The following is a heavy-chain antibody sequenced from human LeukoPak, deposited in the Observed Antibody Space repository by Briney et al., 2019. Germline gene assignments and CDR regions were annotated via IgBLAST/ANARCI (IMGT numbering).Heavy chain of an antibody. Sequence: GGSLRLSCAASGFTFTNYAMSWVRPAPGRGLEWVSNISPGGSTNYADSVKGRFTISRDNYKNTMYLQMNSLRAEDTAVYYCAKRSGSGGPFDYWGQGILVTVSS. J-gene: IGHJ4*02. V-gene: IGHV3-23*01. CDR2: ISPGGST. CDR1: GFTFTNYA. D-gene: IGHD3-10*01. CDR3: AKRSGSGGPFDY.